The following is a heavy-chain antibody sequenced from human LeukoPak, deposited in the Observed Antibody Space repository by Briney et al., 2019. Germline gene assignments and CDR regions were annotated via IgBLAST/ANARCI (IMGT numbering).Heavy chain of an antibody. CDR2: IIPILGIA. J-gene: IGHJ5*02. CDR3: ARYLVDQQMGISWFDP. CDR1: GGTFSSYA. V-gene: IGHV1-69*04. D-gene: IGHD6-13*01. Sequence: ASVKVSCKASGGTFSSYAISWVQQAPGQGLEWMGRIIPILGIANYAQKFQGRVTITADKSTSTAYMELSSLRSEVTAVYYCARYLVDQQMGISWFDPWGQGTLVTVSS.